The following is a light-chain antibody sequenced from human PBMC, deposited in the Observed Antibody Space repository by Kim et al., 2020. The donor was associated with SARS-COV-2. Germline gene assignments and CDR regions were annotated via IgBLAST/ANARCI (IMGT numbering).Light chain of an antibody. CDR3: QTLGTDSVL. J-gene: IGLJ2*01. CDR2: FYSDGSH. V-gene: IGLV4-69*01. Sequence: QLVLTQSPSASASLGASVKLTCTLSSGHNTYAIAWHQQQPEKGPRYLMKFYSDGSHTKGDGIPDRFSGSSSGAERYLTISSLQSEDEADYYCQTLGTDSVLFGGWTQLTVL. CDR1: SGHNTYA.